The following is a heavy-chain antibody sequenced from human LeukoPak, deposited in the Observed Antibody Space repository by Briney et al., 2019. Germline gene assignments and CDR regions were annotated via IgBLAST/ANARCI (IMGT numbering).Heavy chain of an antibody. CDR2: ISGSGGST. V-gene: IGHV3-23*01. Sequence: PGGSLRLSCAASGFTFSSYAMSWVRQAPGKGLEWVSAISGSGGSTYYAASVRGRFTISRDNAKNTLYLHMDSLRAEDTAVYYCARSDYFHNWGQGTMVVVSA. CDR1: GFTFSSYA. D-gene: IGHD2/OR15-2a*01. CDR3: ARSDYFHN. J-gene: IGHJ3*01.